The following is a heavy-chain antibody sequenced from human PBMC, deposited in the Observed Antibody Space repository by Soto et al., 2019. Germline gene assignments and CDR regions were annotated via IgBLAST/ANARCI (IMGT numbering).Heavy chain of an antibody. CDR3: ARVPLYGSGSYYNDIGMAYYGMDV. J-gene: IGHJ6*02. CDR1: GYTFTGYY. CDR2: INPNSGGT. D-gene: IGHD3-10*01. Sequence: GASVKVSCKASGYTFTGYYMHWVRQAPGQGLEWMGWINPNSGGTNYAQKFQGWVTMTRDTSISTAHMELSRLRSDDTAVYYCARVPLYGSGSYYNDIGMAYYGMDVWGQGTTVTVSS. V-gene: IGHV1-2*04.